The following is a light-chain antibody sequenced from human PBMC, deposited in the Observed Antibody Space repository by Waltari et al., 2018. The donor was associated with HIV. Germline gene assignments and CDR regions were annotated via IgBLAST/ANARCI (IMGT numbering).Light chain of an antibody. V-gene: IGLV2-23*02. CDR2: EVT. J-gene: IGLJ1*01. CDR1: SSNVGSDDL. CDR3: CSCPRSGIRYV. Sequence: QSALTQPASVSGSPGQSITISCTGTSSNVGSDDLVSWYQQHPGEAPKLRIYEVTKRPSGVSNRFSGSKSGNTASLTISGLQAEDEADYYCCSCPRSGIRYVFGTGTKVTVL.